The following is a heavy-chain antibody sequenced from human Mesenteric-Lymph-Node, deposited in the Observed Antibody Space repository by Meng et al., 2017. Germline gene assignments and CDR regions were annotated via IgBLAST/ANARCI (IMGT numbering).Heavy chain of an antibody. D-gene: IGHD3-3*01. CDR2: IIPIFDTA. Sequence: QGRLGPSEAEVKQLRSSGKGSCKATGGTVSSYASSWVRQAPGQGLEWMGGIIPIFDTANYAQKFQGRVTITTDESTSTAYMELSSLRSEDTAVYYCARDGSWSGYNWFDPWGQGTLVTVSS. V-gene: IGHV1-69*01. CDR1: GGTVSSYA. CDR3: ARDGSWSGYNWFDP. J-gene: IGHJ5*02.